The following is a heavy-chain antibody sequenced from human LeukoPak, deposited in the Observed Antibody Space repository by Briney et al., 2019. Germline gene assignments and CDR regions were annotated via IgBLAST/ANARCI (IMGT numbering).Heavy chain of an antibody. CDR2: ITGSGSST. CDR3: AIDPNWGTHS. J-gene: IGHJ4*02. Sequence: GGSLRLSCAASGFTFSNYAMSWVRQAPGKGLEWVSAITGSGSSTYYADSVKGRFTISRDHSKNTLYLQMNSLRAEDTAVYYCAIDPNWGTHSWGQGVLVTVSS. V-gene: IGHV3-23*01. CDR1: GFTFSNYA. D-gene: IGHD7-27*01.